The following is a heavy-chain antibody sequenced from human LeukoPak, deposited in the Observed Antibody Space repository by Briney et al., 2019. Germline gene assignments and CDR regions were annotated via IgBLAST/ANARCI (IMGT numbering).Heavy chain of an antibody. J-gene: IGHJ6*02. V-gene: IGHV3-30*18. CDR2: ISYDGSNK. CDR3: AKGPHFSSGWYYYGMDV. Sequence: PGGSLRLSCAASGVTFSSYGMHWVRQAPGKGLEWGAVISYDGSNKYYAESVKGRFTISRDNSKNTLYLQMNSLRAEDTAVYYRAKGPHFSSGWYYYGMDVWGQGTTVTVSS. CDR1: GVTFSSYG. D-gene: IGHD6-19*01.